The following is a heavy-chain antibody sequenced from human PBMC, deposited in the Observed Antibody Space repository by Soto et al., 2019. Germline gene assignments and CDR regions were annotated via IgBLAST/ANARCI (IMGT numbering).Heavy chain of an antibody. CDR2: INSDGSST. V-gene: IGHV3-74*01. Sequence: GGSLRLSCAASGFTFSSYWMHWVRQAPGKGLVWVSRINSDGSSTSYADSVKGGLTMSRDKAKNTLDEQMNSLRAAETALYYCESHGTVTTGFDYWGQGTLVTVSS. CDR1: GFTFSSYW. J-gene: IGHJ4*02. CDR3: ESHGTVTTGFDY. D-gene: IGHD4-4*01.